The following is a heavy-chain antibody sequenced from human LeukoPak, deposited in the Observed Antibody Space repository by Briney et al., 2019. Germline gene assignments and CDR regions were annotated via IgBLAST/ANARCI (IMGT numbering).Heavy chain of an antibody. V-gene: IGHV3-23*01. CDR1: GFTFSSYA. J-gene: IGHJ1*01. Sequence: GGSLRLSCAASGFTFSSYAMSWVRQAPGKGLEWISGISDSGGGTHYADSVKGRFIITRDNSENTLYLQMNSLRAEDTAVYYCAKGGSTWSAYFQHWGQGTLVIVSS. CDR3: AKGGSTWSAYFQH. CDR2: ISDSGGGT. D-gene: IGHD6-13*01.